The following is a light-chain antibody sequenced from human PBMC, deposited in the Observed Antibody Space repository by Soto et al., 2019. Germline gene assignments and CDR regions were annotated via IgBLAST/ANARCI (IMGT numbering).Light chain of an antibody. J-gene: IGKJ1*01. CDR2: RTS. CDR1: QSVSSSY. CDR3: QQYGSSLWT. Sequence: EIVMTQSPATLSVSPGGRATLSCRASQSVSSSYLAWYQQKPGQAPRLLIYRTSNRATGIPDRFSGSGSGTDFTLTISRLEPEDFAVYYCQQYGSSLWTFGQGTKVDIK. V-gene: IGKV3-20*01.